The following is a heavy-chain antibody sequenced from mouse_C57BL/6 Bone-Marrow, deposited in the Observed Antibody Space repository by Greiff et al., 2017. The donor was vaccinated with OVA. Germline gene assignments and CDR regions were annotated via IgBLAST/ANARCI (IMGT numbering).Heavy chain of an antibody. CDR3: ARGCRHEVYFDY. CDR1: GYTFTDYY. J-gene: IGHJ2*01. V-gene: IGHV1-76*01. CDR2: IYPGSGNT. Sequence: QVQLQQSGAELVRPGASVKLSCKASGYTFTDYYINWVKQRPGQGLEWIARIYPGSGNTYYNEKFKGKATLTAEKSSSTAYMQLSSLTSEDSAVYFCARGCRHEVYFDYWGQGTTLTVSS.